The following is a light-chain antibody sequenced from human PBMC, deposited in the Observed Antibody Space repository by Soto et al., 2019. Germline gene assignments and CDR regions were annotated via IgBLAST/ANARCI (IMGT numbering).Light chain of an antibody. Sequence: DIQMTQSPSTLSASVGDRVTITCRASQSISSWLAWYQQKPGTAPKLLIYKASNLESGVPSTFSGSGSGTELTLTISSLQPDDFATYYCQQYNSYSWTFGQGTKVEIK. CDR1: QSISSW. CDR2: KAS. V-gene: IGKV1-5*03. J-gene: IGKJ1*01. CDR3: QQYNSYSWT.